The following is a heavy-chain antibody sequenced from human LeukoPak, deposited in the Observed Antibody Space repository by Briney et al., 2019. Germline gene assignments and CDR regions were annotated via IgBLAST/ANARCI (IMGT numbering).Heavy chain of an antibody. Sequence: GGSLRLSCAASGFTFSSYAMSRVRQAPGKGLEWVSAISGSGGSTYYADSVKGRFTISRDNSKNTLYLQMNSLRAEDTAVYYCAKDGDQWLPTYYFDYWGQGTLVTVSS. CDR3: AKDGDQWLPTYYFDY. CDR1: GFTFSSYA. V-gene: IGHV3-23*01. D-gene: IGHD6-19*01. J-gene: IGHJ4*02. CDR2: ISGSGGST.